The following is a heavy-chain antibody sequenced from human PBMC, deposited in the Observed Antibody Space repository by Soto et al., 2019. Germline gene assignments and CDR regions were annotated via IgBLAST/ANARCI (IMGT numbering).Heavy chain of an antibody. CDR2: IFATSTTI. CDR3: ARDKDWAFDY. CDR1: GFTFSSFG. J-gene: IGHJ4*02. V-gene: IGHV3-48*04. Sequence: GGSLRLSCAASGFTFSSFGMHWVRQAPGKGLEWVSYIFATSTTIYYADSVKGRFTVSRDNAKNSLFLLMNSLRAEDTAVYYCARDKDWAFDYWGQGTLVTVSS. D-gene: IGHD3-9*01.